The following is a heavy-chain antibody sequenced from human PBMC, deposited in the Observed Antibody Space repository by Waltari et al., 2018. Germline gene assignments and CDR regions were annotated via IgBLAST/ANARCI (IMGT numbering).Heavy chain of an antibody. CDR1: GGSRSTYY. D-gene: IGHD2-8*02. CDR3: VRLEDCTGPGGNCYSGDIFAMDV. Sequence: QVQLQQWGAGVLQPSETLSLTCAVYGGSRSTYYWGWLHKSPGKGLEWLGEINTAGFTNYNPSLRGRVSLLVDTSKSQFSLKISTVTAADTSVYYCVRLEDCTGPGGNCYSGDIFAMDVWGQGTAVTVSS. J-gene: IGHJ6*02. CDR2: INTAGFT. V-gene: IGHV4-34*02.